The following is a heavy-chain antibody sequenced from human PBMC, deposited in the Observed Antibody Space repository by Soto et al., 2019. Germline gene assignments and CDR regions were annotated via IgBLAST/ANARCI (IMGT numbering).Heavy chain of an antibody. D-gene: IGHD6-19*01. CDR3: AKDPRPIAVAGTYYFDY. Sequence: PGGSLRLSCAASGFTFSSYAMSWVRQAPGKGLEWVSAISGSGGSTYYADSVKGRFTISRDNSKNTLYLQMNSLRAEDTAVYYCAKDPRPIAVAGTYYFDYWGQGTLVTSPQ. CDR1: GFTFSSYA. CDR2: ISGSGGST. J-gene: IGHJ4*02. V-gene: IGHV3-23*01.